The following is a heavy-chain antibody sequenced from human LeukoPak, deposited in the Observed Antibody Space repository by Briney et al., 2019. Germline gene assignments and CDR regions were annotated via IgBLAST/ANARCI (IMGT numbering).Heavy chain of an antibody. Sequence: ASVKVSCKASGYTFTSYAMHWVRQAPGQRLEWMGWINAGNGNTKYSQKFQGRVTITRDTSASTAYMELSSLGSEDTAVYYCARVGGAGDFDYWGQGTLVTVSS. CDR2: INAGNGNT. J-gene: IGHJ4*02. D-gene: IGHD3-16*01. CDR1: GYTFTSYA. V-gene: IGHV1-3*01. CDR3: ARVGGAGDFDY.